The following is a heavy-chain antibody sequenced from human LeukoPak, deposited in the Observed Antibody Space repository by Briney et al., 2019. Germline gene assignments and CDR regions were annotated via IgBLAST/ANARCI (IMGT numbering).Heavy chain of an antibody. CDR1: GGSISSSSYY. Sequence: PSETLSLTCTVSGGSISSSSYYWGWIRQPPGKGLEWIGSIYYSGSTYYNPSLKSRVTISVDTSKNQFSLKLSSVTAADTAVYYCARHDHDFSFDYWGQGTLVTVSS. D-gene: IGHD3-3*01. CDR3: ARHDHDFSFDY. J-gene: IGHJ4*02. CDR2: IYYSGST. V-gene: IGHV4-39*01.